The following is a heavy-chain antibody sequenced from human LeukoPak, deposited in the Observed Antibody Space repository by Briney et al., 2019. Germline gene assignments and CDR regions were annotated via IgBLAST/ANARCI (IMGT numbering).Heavy chain of an antibody. CDR3: ARVKYYDFWSGLQKKTKQFDY. CDR2: INHSGST. D-gene: IGHD3-3*01. V-gene: IGHV4-34*01. Sequence: SETLSLTCAVYGGSFSGYYWSWIRQPPGKGLEWLGEINHSGSTNYNPSLKSRVTISVDTSKNQFSLKLSSVTAADTAVYYCARVKYYDFWSGLQKKTKQFDYWGQGTLVTVSS. CDR1: GGSFSGYY. J-gene: IGHJ4*02.